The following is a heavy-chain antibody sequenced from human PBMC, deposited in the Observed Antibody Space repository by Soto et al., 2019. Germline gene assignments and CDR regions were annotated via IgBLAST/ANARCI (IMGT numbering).Heavy chain of an antibody. CDR1: GFTFSSYG. D-gene: IGHD2-15*01. CDR3: AKDLSAVVVVAAIGFGIDY. CDR2: ISYDGSNK. Sequence: QVQLVESGGGVVQPGRSLRLSCAASGFTFSSYGMHWVRQAPGKGLEWVAVISYDGSNKYYADSVKGRFTISRDNSKNXMXXQMNSLRAEDTAVYYCAKDLSAVVVVAAIGFGIDYWGQGTLVTVSS. J-gene: IGHJ4*02. V-gene: IGHV3-30*18.